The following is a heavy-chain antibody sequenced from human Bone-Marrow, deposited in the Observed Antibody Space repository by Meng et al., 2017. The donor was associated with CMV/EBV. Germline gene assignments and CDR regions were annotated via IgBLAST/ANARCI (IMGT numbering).Heavy chain of an antibody. CDR3: ARLSLGTLFGVVIKNYFDY. Sequence: KVSCKGPGYNFTNYWIAWVRQMPGKGLEWMGIIYPDDSDTRYSPSFQGQVTITADKSLNTAYLQWSSLKASDTAMYYCARLSLGTLFGVVIKNYFDYWGQGTLVTFSS. CDR2: IYPDDSDT. CDR1: GYNFTNYW. J-gene: IGHJ4*02. V-gene: IGHV5-51*01. D-gene: IGHD3-3*01.